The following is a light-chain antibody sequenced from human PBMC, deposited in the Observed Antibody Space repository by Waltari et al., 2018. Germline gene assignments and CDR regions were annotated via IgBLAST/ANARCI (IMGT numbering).Light chain of an antibody. CDR2: VNSEGSH. J-gene: IGLJ3*02. V-gene: IGLV4-69*01. Sequence: QLVLTQSPSASASLGASVKLTCTLSSGHSSNVIAWLQQQPEKGPRYLMKVNSEGSHSKGDKIPDRFSVSSSGAEHYLTISSLQSEDETDYYCQTGGHGTWVFGGGTKLTVL. CDR1: SGHSSNV. CDR3: QTGGHGTWV.